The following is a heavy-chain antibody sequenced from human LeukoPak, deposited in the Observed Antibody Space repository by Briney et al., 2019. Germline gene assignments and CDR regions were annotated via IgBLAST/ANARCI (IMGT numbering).Heavy chain of an antibody. CDR1: GFTVSSNY. CDR2: ISSSGSTI. CDR3: ARDEETGRSYYFDY. Sequence: KSGGSLRLSCAASGFTVSSNYMSWVRQAPGKGLEWVSYISSSGSTIYYADSVKGRFTISRDNAKSSLYLQMNSLRAEDTAVYYCARDEETGRSYYFDYWGQGTLVTVSS. J-gene: IGHJ4*02. V-gene: IGHV3-11*04.